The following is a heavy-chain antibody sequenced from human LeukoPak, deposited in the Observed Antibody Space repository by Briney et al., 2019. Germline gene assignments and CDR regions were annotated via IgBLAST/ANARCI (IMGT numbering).Heavy chain of an antibody. J-gene: IGHJ5*01. V-gene: IGHV3-23*01. Sequence: GGSLRLSCAASGFTFSNFGMSWVRQAPGKGLEWVSAIFGNGVTTYYADSVKGRFIISRDNSQNRLFLQVNSLRVEDTAVYYWAKGPGKFASAPDSGGRGTLFTVS. CDR3: AKGPGKFASAPDS. CDR2: IFGNGVTT. CDR1: GFTFSNFG.